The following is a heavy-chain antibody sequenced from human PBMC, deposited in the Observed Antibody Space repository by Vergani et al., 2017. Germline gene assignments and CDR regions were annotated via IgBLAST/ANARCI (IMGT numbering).Heavy chain of an antibody. Sequence: QVQLQESGPGLVTPSQTLSLTCTVSGDSISSGDYYWSWIRQPPGKGLEWIGYIYYSGSTYYNPSLKSRVTISVDTSKNQFSLKLSSLTAADTAVYYCASSTYYYDSSGYSSLDYWGQGTLVTVSS. V-gene: IGHV4-30-4*08. CDR2: IYYSGST. D-gene: IGHD3-22*01. J-gene: IGHJ4*02. CDR3: ASSTYYYDSSGYSSLDY. CDR1: GDSISSGDYY.